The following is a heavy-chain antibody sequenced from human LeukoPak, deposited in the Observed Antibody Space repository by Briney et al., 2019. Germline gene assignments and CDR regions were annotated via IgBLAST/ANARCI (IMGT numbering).Heavy chain of an antibody. V-gene: IGHV4-4*09. Sequence: SETLSLTCTVSGGSVSSYYWSWIRQPPGKQLEWVGYIYTSGSTYYNPSLKSRVTISVDTSKNQFSLRLSSVTAADTALYYCAKTDHYYYFMDVWGQGTLVTVSS. CDR1: GGSVSSYY. J-gene: IGHJ6*03. CDR3: AKTDHYYYFMDV. D-gene: IGHD2-21*02. CDR2: IYTSGST.